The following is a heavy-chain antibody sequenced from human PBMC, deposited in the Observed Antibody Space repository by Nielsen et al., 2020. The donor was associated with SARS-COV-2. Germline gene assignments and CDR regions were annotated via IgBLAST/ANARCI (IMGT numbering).Heavy chain of an antibody. CDR1: GFTFDDYA. V-gene: IGHV3-9*01. CDR2: ISWNSGSI. Sequence: GGSLRLSCAASGFTFDDYAMHWVRQAPGKGLEWVSGISWNSGSIGYADSVKGRFTISRGNAKNSLYLQMNSLRAEDTALYYCAKAVRIFWRGNDAFDIWGQGTMVTVSS. CDR3: AKAVRIFWRGNDAFDI. J-gene: IGHJ3*02. D-gene: IGHD3-9*01.